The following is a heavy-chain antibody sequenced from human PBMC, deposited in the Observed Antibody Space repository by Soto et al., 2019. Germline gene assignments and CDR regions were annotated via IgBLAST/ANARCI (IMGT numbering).Heavy chain of an antibody. J-gene: IGHJ5*02. CDR2: IIPIFRTA. CDR1: GGTFSSYA. V-gene: IGHV1-69*01. CDR3: ARGGGLDIVVVVAATPEWFDP. Sequence: QVQLVQSGAEVKKPGSSVKVSCKASGGTFSSYAISWVRQAPGQGLEWMGGIIPIFRTANYAQKFQGRVTITADESTSTAYMELSSLRSEDTAVYYCARGGGLDIVVVVAATPEWFDPWGQGTLVTVSS. D-gene: IGHD2-15*01.